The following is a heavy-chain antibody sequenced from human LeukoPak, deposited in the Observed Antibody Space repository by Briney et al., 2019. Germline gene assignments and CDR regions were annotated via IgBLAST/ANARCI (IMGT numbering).Heavy chain of an antibody. Sequence: GGSLRLSCAASGFTFSNYAMSWVRQAPGKGLEWVSYISSSSSTIYYADSVKGRFTISRDNAKNSLYLQMNSLRAEDTAVYYCARGPRGSGSRRYYYMDVWGKGTTVTVSS. J-gene: IGHJ6*03. V-gene: IGHV3-48*01. CDR2: ISSSSSTI. CDR3: ARGPRGSGSRRYYYMDV. D-gene: IGHD1-26*01. CDR1: GFTFSNYA.